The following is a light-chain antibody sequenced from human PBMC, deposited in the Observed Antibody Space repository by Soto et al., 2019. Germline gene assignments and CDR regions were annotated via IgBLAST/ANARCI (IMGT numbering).Light chain of an antibody. V-gene: IGKV3-20*01. CDR3: QQYGSSPRT. CDR2: GAS. J-gene: IGKJ1*01. CDR1: QSVNSAY. Sequence: EIVLTQSPGTLALSPGERATVSCRASQSVNSAYLAWYQQKPVQAPRLLISGASTRATGIPDRFSGSGSETDFTLSISRLEPEDFAVYYCQQYGSSPRTFGQGTKVEVK.